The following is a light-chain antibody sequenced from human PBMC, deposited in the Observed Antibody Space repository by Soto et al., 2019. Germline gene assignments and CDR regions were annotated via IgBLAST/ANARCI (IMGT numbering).Light chain of an antibody. CDR2: AAS. V-gene: IGKV1-39*01. Sequence: DIQMTQSPSSLSASVGDRVTITCRASQSISSYLNWYPQKPGKAPKLLIYAASSLQSGVPSRFSGSGSRTDFTLTISSLQPEDCATDYCQQSYSTPLVTFGPGNKVDIK. CDR3: QQSYSTPLVT. CDR1: QSISSY. J-gene: IGKJ3*01.